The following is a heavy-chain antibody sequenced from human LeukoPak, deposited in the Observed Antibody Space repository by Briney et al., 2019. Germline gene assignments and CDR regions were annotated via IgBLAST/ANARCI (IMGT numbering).Heavy chain of an antibody. V-gene: IGHV4-31*03. Sequence: PSEILSLTCTVSGGSISSGGYYWSWIRQHPGKGLEWIGYIYYSGSTYYNPSLKSRVTISVDTSKKQFFLRLSSVTAADTAVYYCARNEDRMFDYWGQGTLVTVSS. J-gene: IGHJ4*02. CDR3: ARNEDRMFDY. CDR1: GGSISSGGYY. D-gene: IGHD1-1*01. CDR2: IYYSGST.